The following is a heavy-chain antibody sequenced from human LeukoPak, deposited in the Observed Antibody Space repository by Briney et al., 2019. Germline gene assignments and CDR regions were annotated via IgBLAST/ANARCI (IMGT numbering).Heavy chain of an antibody. V-gene: IGHV1-69*04. CDR2: INPIVGAP. Sequence: SVKVSCKTSGGTFSSHVISWVRQAPGQGLEGMGRINPIVGAPIYAQKLQGRVTITADKSTSTAYIELSSLGSEDTAVYYCASPSSHYDVWRGYSMFQLWGQGTLVIVSS. CDR3: ASPSSHYDVWRGYSMFQL. J-gene: IGHJ1*01. D-gene: IGHD3-3*01. CDR1: GGTFSSHV.